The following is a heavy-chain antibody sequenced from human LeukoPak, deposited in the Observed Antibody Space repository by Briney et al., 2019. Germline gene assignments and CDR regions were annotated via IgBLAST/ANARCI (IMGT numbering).Heavy chain of an antibody. Sequence: SETLSLTCTVSGGSISSGSYYWSWLRQPAGTGLEWLGRIYTSGSTNYNPSLKSRVTISVDSSKNQFSLKLSSVTAADTAVYYCAREVWGYGHYYYMDVWGKGTTVTVSS. J-gene: IGHJ6*03. V-gene: IGHV4-61*02. CDR3: AREVWGYGHYYYMDV. CDR1: GGSISSGSYY. D-gene: IGHD4-17*01. CDR2: IYTSGST.